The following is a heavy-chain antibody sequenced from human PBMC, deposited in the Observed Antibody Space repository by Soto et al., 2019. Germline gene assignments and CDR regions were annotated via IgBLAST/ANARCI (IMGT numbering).Heavy chain of an antibody. J-gene: IGHJ6*02. D-gene: IGHD2-21*02. CDR3: ARADRTLVTSYSLDV. CDR2: INHSGNT. V-gene: IGHV4-34*01. CDR1: GASLSDNY. Sequence: SETLSLTCAVYGASLSDNYCNWLRQPPGKGLEWIGEINHSGNTNYNPSLRSRVTISIDTSKNQLSLNLRSVSAADTAAYYCARADRTLVTSYSLDVWGQGTTVTVSS.